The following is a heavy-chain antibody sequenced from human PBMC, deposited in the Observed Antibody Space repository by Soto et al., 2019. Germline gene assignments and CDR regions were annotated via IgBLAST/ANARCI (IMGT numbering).Heavy chain of an antibody. Sequence: ASVKVSCKASGYTFASYGISWVRQAPGQGLEWMGWISAYNGNTNYAQKLQGRVTMTTDTSTSTAYMELRSLRSDDTAVYYCARGRQDIVLVPAAPYYYGMDVWGQGTTVTVSS. J-gene: IGHJ6*02. D-gene: IGHD2-2*01. CDR2: ISAYNGNT. V-gene: IGHV1-18*01. CDR1: GYTFASYG. CDR3: ARGRQDIVLVPAAPYYYGMDV.